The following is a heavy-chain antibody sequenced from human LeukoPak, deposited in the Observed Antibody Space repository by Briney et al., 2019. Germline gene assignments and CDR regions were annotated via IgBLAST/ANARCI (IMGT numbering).Heavy chain of an antibody. D-gene: IGHD5/OR15-5a*01. J-gene: IGHJ4*02. V-gene: IGHV3-15*01. Sequence: GGSLRLSCTTSGFTFSDDWMSWVRQAPGKGLEWVARIKNPVDGGTADYAAPVKGRFTISRDESKNTLYLQMNSLKTEDTAVYYCATSRVGYWGQGTLVTVSS. CDR2: IKNPVDGGTA. CDR1: GFTFSDDW. CDR3: ATSRVGY.